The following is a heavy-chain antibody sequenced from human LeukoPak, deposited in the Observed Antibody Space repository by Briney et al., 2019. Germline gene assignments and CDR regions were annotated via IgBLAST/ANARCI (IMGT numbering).Heavy chain of an antibody. V-gene: IGHV1-69*13. CDR1: GGTFSSYA. CDR3: ARDPVQQLVFEEGFDY. J-gene: IGHJ4*02. D-gene: IGHD6-13*01. CDR2: IIPIFGTA. Sequence: SVKVSCKASGGTFSSYAISWVRQAPGQGLEWMGGIIPIFGTANYAQKFQGRVTITADESTSTDYMELSSLRSEDTAVYYCARDPVQQLVFEEGFDYWGQGTLVTVSS.